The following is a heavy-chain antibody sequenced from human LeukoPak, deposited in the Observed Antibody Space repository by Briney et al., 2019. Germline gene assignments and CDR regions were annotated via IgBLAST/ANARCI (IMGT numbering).Heavy chain of an antibody. J-gene: IGHJ4*02. CDR3: AKIAIGYGVNSGGY. CDR2: IHSGGST. V-gene: IGHV3-53*01. CDR1: GLTVSNNY. D-gene: IGHD4/OR15-4a*01. Sequence: GGSLRLSCAASGLTVSNNYITWVRQAPGKGLEWVSVIHSGGSTYYADSVKGRFTISRDISKNTLYLQMNRLRAEDTAVYYCAKIAIGYGVNSGGYWGQGTLVTVSS.